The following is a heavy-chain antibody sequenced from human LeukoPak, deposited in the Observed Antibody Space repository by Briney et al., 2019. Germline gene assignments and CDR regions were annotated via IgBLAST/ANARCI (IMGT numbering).Heavy chain of an antibody. CDR1: GGSISNYY. D-gene: IGHD6-6*01. J-gene: IGHJ4*02. CDR2: RNYSGST. Sequence: KSSETLSLTCTVSGGSISNYYWNWIRQPPGKGLEWIGYRNYSGSTNSNPSLKSRVTISVDTSKNQFSLKLSSVTAADTAVYYCARAGQFISARPISFDYWGQGTLVTVSS. CDR3: ARAGQFISARPISFDY. V-gene: IGHV4-59*01.